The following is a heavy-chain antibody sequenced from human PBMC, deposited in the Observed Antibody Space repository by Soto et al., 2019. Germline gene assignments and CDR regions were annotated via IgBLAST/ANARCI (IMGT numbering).Heavy chain of an antibody. CDR3: ARVSTSLLTSFDY. V-gene: IGHV3-53*01. J-gene: IGHJ4*02. Sequence: PGGSLRLSCAASGFTVSSNYMSWVRQAPGKGLEWVSVIYSDGSTYYADSVKGRFTISRDNSKNTLYLQMNSLRAEDTAVYYCARVSTSLLTSFDYWGQGTLVTVSS. D-gene: IGHD2-2*01. CDR2: IYSDGST. CDR1: GFTVSSNY.